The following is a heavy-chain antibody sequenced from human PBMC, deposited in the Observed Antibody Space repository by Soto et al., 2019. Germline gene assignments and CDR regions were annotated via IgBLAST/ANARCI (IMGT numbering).Heavy chain of an antibody. V-gene: IGHV1-18*01. J-gene: IGHJ4*02. Sequence: QVQLVQSGAEVKKPGASVRVSCKTSAYTFTNYDVSWVRQAPGQGLEWMGWISGDNGNTIYAQKVQGRVTMTTDTSTRNAYTELSRLRSDYTAVYYWETGLFVYGRGGSFYSDYWGQGTLVTVSS. CDR3: ETGLFVYGRGGSFYSDY. D-gene: IGHD2-15*01. CDR1: AYTFTNYD. CDR2: ISGDNGNT.